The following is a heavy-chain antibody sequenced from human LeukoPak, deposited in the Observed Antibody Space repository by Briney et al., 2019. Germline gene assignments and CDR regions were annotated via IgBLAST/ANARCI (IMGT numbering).Heavy chain of an antibody. CDR3: ARVRGYGERYYYYGMDV. CDR1: GGSISSSNW. D-gene: IGHD5-18*01. CDR2: IYHSGST. V-gene: IGHV4-4*02. Sequence: SETLFLTCAVSGGSISSSNWWSWVRQPPGKGLEWIGEIYHSGSTNYNPSLKSRVTISVDKSKNQFSLKLSSVTAADTAVYYCARVRGYGERYYYYGMDVWGKGTTVTVSS. J-gene: IGHJ6*04.